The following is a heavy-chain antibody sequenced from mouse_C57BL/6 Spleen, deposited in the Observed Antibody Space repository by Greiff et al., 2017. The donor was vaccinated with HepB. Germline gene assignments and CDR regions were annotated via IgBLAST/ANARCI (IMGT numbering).Heavy chain of an antibody. D-gene: IGHD1-1*01. CDR1: GYTFTSYW. CDR3: ARESTTVVDY. CDR2: IHPNSGST. J-gene: IGHJ2*01. Sequence: QVQLKQPGAELVKPGASVKLSCKASGYTFTSYWMHWVKQRPGQGLEWIGMIHPNSGSTNYNEKFKSKATLTVDKSSSTAYMQLSSLTSEDSAVYYCARESTTVVDYWGQGTTLTVSS. V-gene: IGHV1-64*01.